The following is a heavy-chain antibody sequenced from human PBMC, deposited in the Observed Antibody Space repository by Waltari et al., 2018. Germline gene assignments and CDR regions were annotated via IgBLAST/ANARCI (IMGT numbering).Heavy chain of an antibody. CDR3: ARVGYCRGGSCYSGAFDI. V-gene: IGHV4-59*01. CDR2: LDYSGST. J-gene: IGHJ3*02. CDR1: GGSISSYY. Sequence: QVQLQESGPGLVKPSETLSLTCTVSGGSISSYYWSWIRQPPGQGLEWIGYLDYSGSTNYNPSVKSRVTRSVDTYKNQFSLKLSSVTAADTAVYYCARVGYCRGGSCYSGAFDIWGQGTMVTVSS. D-gene: IGHD2-15*01.